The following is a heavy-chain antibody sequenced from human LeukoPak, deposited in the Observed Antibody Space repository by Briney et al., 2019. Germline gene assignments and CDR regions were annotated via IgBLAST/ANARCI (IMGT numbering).Heavy chain of an antibody. CDR3: GVEYSSSWRTKIDY. CDR2: ISASGTLT. V-gene: IGHV3-48*03. Sequence: QPGGSLRLSCAASGFSFSSYEMNWVRQAPGKGLEWISYISASGTLTHYADSVDGRFTISRDNAKNSLYLQMNSLRAEDTAVYYCGVEYSSSWRTKIDYWGQGTLVTVSS. J-gene: IGHJ4*02. CDR1: GFSFSSYE. D-gene: IGHD6-13*01.